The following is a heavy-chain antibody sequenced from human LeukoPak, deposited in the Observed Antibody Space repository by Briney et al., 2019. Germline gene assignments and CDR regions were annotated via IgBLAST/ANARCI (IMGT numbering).Heavy chain of an antibody. CDR3: AKYGKSGWSIDN. V-gene: IGHV4-59*08. Sequence: SETLSLTCTVSGGSIGGDYWTWIRQPPGKGLQCIGYIYHTGATNYNPPLKSRVTMSVDTSKNQFSLKLNSVTAADTAVYFCAKYGKSGWSIDNWGQGTLVTVSS. CDR1: GGSIGGDY. D-gene: IGHD6-19*01. CDR2: IYHTGAT. J-gene: IGHJ4*02.